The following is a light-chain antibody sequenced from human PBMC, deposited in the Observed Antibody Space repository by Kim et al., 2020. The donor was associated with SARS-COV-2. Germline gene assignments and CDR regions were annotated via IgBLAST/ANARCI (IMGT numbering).Light chain of an antibody. CDR2: RNN. CDR1: TSNIGSHS. CDR3: AAWDDSLSGPV. Sequence: GPRVTIPCSGSTSNIGSHSVYWYQQLPGTAPKLLIYRNNQRPSGVPDRFSGSKSGTSASLAISGLRSDDEADYYCAAWDDSLSGPVFGGGTQLTVL. J-gene: IGLJ2*01. V-gene: IGLV1-47*01.